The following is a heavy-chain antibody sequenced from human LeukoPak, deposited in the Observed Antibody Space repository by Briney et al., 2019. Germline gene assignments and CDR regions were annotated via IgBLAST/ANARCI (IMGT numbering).Heavy chain of an antibody. CDR2: INHSGST. J-gene: IGHJ4*02. D-gene: IGHD2-2*01. V-gene: IGHV4-34*01. Sequence: PSETLSLTCAVYGGSFSGYYWSWIRQPPGKGLEWIGEINHSGSTNYNPSLKSRVTISVDTSKNQFSLKLSSVTAADTAVYYCARGRYQPLWSRDNYFTLWGQGTLVTVSS. CDR1: GGSFSGYY. CDR3: ARGRYQPLWSRDNYFTL.